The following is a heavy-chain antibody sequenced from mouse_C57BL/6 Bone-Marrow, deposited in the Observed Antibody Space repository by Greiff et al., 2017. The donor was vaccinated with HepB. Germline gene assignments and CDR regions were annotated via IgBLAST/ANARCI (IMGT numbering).Heavy chain of an antibody. CDR2: ITSGGDTT. CDR1: GFVFSRYD. D-gene: IGHD1-1*02. Sequence: EVKLVESGGGLVNPGGSLKLSCAASGFVFSRYDMSWVRQTPEKRLEWVAYITSGGDTTYHLDTVKGRFTISRDNAKHALYLQMSSLESDDTAVYYCARHGYGCAYFDNGGQGTTLTGSA. CDR3: ARHGYGCAYFDN. V-gene: IGHV5-12-1*01. J-gene: IGHJ2*01.